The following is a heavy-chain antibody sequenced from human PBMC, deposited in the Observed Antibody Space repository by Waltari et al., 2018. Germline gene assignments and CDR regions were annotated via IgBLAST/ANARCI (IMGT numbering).Heavy chain of an antibody. CDR3: ATRYCSGGSCYPGRFDY. J-gene: IGHJ4*02. Sequence: QLQLQESGPGLVKPSETLSLTCTVPGGSISSSSYYWGWIRQPPGKGLEWIGSIYYSGSTYYNPSLKSRVTISVDTSKNQFSLKLSSVTAADTAVYYCATRYCSGGSCYPGRFDYWGQGTLVTVSS. V-gene: IGHV4-39*07. CDR2: IYYSGST. D-gene: IGHD2-15*01. CDR1: GGSISSSSYY.